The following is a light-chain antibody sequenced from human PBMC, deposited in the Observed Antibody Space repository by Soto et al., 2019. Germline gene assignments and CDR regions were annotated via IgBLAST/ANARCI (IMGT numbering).Light chain of an antibody. CDR2: EVT. V-gene: IGLV2-14*01. CDR1: STDVGGYNA. CDR3: NSFRVSHLYV. Sequence: QSVLRQPSSVSGSPGQTITISCTGTSTDVGGYNAVSWYQHHPGKAPKLIISEVTHRPSGVSDRFSASKSGNTASLTISGLQSEDEADYYCNSFRVSHLYVFGTGTKGTVL. J-gene: IGLJ1*01.